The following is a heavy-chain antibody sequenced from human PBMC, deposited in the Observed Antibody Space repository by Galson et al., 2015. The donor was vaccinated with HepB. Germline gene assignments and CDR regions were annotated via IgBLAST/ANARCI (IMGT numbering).Heavy chain of an antibody. Sequence: SVKVSCKASGYTFTSYAMNWVRQAPGQGLEWMGWISAYNGNTNYAQKLQGRVTMTTDTSTSTAYMELRSLRSDDTAVYYCARDKGSSWTNYYYGMDVWGQGTTVTVSS. J-gene: IGHJ6*02. CDR3: ARDKGSSWTNYYYGMDV. CDR2: ISAYNGNT. D-gene: IGHD6-13*01. V-gene: IGHV1-18*01. CDR1: GYTFTSYA.